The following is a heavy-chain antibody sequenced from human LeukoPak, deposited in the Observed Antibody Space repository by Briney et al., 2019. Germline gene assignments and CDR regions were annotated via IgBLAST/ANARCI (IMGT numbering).Heavy chain of an antibody. D-gene: IGHD2-8*02. CDR1: GYTFTNYG. CDR3: ARAALVRAGAFDI. V-gene: IGHV1-18*01. Sequence: ASVKVSCKASGYTFTNYGITWVRQAPGQGLEWMGWISAYTGNTNYAQKFQGRVSMTTDTSTSTASMELRSLRSDDTAVYYCARAALVRAGAFDIWGQGTLVTVSS. CDR2: ISAYTGNT. J-gene: IGHJ3*02.